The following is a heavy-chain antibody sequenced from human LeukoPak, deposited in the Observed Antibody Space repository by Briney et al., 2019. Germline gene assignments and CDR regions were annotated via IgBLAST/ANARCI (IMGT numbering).Heavy chain of an antibody. Sequence: PSQTLSLTCTVSGGSISSGGYYWSWIRQHPGKGLEWIGYIYYSGSTYYNPSLKSRVTISVDTSKNQFSLKLSSVTAADTAVYYCARGELLWFGEADWFDPWGQGTLVTVSS. V-gene: IGHV4-31*03. CDR1: GGSISSGGYY. D-gene: IGHD3-10*01. CDR2: IYYSGST. J-gene: IGHJ5*02. CDR3: ARGELLWFGEADWFDP.